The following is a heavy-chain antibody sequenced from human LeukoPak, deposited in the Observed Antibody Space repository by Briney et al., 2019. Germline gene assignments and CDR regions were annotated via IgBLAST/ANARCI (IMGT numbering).Heavy chain of an antibody. CDR3: ASTPRDDILTGYSNPLRFDY. CDR2: IIPIFGTA. Sequence: SVKVSCTASGGTFSSYAISWVRQAPGQGLEWMGGIIPIFGTANYAQKFQGRVTITADESTSTAYMELSSLRSEDTAVYYCASTPRDDILTGYSNPLRFDYWGQGTLVTVSS. CDR1: GGTFSSYA. D-gene: IGHD3-9*01. V-gene: IGHV1-69*01. J-gene: IGHJ4*02.